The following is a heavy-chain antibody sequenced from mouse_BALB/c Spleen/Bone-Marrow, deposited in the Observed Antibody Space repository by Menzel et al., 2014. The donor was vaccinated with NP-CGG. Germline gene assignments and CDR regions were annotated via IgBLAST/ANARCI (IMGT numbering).Heavy chain of an antibody. D-gene: IGHD2-3*01. CDR3: ARWLLGYAMDY. CDR2: IDPSDSYT. V-gene: IGHV1-69*02. J-gene: IGHJ4*01. Sequence: QVQLQQSGAELVKPGASVKLSCKASGYTFTSYWMHWVKQRPGQGLEWIGEIDPSDSYTNYYQKFKGKATLTVDKSSSTAYMQLSSLTSEDSAVYYCARWLLGYAMDYWGQGTSVTVSS. CDR1: GYTFTSYW.